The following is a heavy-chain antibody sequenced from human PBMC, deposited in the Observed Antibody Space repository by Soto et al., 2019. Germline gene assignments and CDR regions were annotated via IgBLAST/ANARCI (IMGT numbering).Heavy chain of an antibody. CDR1: GFTFRSHG. CDR3: ARHHVHGYYYYGMDV. D-gene: IGHD1-1*01. CDR2: ISYDGSDK. V-gene: IGHV3-30*03. Sequence: HPGGSLRLSCAASGFTFRSHGMHWVRQAPGKGLEWVAVISYDGSDKHYADSVKGRFTISRDNSKNTFYLQMNSLIAEDTAVYYCARHHVHGYYYYGMDVWRQGTTVTASS. J-gene: IGHJ6*02.